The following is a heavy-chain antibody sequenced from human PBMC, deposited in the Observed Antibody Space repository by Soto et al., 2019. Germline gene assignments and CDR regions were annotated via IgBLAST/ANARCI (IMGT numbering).Heavy chain of an antibody. CDR3: ARSSGGYSYNGMDV. J-gene: IGHJ6*02. D-gene: IGHD1-26*01. Sequence: ASVKVSCKASGYTFTGYYIHWVRQAPGQGLEWMGWINPKSGDTKYAQKFQGRVAVTRDTSISTAYMELSRLRADDTAVYYCARSSGGYSYNGMDVWGQGTTVTVSS. CDR2: INPKSGDT. CDR1: GYTFTGYY. V-gene: IGHV1-2*02.